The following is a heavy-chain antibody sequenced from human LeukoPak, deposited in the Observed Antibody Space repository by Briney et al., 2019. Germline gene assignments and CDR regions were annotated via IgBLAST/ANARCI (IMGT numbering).Heavy chain of an antibody. V-gene: IGHV4-59*01. Sequence: SETLSLTCTVSGGSISSYYWSWIRQPPGKGLEWIGYIYYSGSTNYNPSLKSRVTISVDTSKNQFSLKLSSVTAADTAVYYCARVKVGAKYYFDYWGQGTLVTVSS. CDR2: IYYSGST. CDR3: ARVKVGAKYYFDY. CDR1: GGSISSYY. J-gene: IGHJ4*02. D-gene: IGHD1-26*01.